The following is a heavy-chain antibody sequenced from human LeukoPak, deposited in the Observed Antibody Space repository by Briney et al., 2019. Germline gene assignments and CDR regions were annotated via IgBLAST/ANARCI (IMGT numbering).Heavy chain of an antibody. CDR2: ISAYNGNT. CDR3: ARGGSYLYYYYYYMDV. CDR1: GYTFTSYA. Sequence: ASVKVSCKASGYTFTSYAMNWVRQAPGQGLEWMGWISAYNGNTNYAQKLQGRVTMTTDTSTSTAYMELRSLRSDDTAVYYCARGGSYLYYYYYYMDVWGKGTTVTVSS. V-gene: IGHV1-18*01. J-gene: IGHJ6*03. D-gene: IGHD1-26*01.